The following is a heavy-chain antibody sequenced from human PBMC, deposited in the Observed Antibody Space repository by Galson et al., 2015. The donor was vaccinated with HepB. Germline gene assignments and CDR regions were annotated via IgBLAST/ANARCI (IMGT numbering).Heavy chain of an antibody. Sequence: QSGAEVKEPGESLKISCKASRYTFANYWIGWVRQMPGKGLDWMGIIYPGHSDTRNSPPFQGQVTITADKSISTAYLQWSSLKASDTAMYYCARRMGTLTTSRGSGMNVWCQGTTVTVYS. CDR2: IYPGHSDT. D-gene: IGHD4-17*01. CDR1: RYTFANYW. CDR3: ARRMGTLTTSRGSGMNV. J-gene: IGHJ6*02. V-gene: IGHV5-51*01.